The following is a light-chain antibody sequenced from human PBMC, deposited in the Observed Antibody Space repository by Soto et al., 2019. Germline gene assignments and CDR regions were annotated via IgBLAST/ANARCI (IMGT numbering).Light chain of an antibody. CDR2: EGS. Sequence: QSVLTQPASVSGSPGQSITISCTGTSSDVGGYNYVSWYQQHPGKAPKLMIYEGSNRPSGVSNRLSGSKSGNAASLTISGLQAEDVADYYCSSYTSSSTRVFGGGTKLTVL. V-gene: IGLV2-14*01. CDR1: SSDVGGYNY. CDR3: SSYTSSSTRV. J-gene: IGLJ3*02.